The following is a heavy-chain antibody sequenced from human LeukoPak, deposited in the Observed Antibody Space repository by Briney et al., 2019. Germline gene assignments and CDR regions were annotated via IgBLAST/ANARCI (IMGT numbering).Heavy chain of an antibody. D-gene: IGHD4-17*01. CDR2: INPNSGGT. CDR3: ARDEGTVTNDAFDI. J-gene: IGHJ3*02. Sequence: ASVKVSCKASGYTFTGYYMHWVRQAPEQGLEWMGWINPNSGGTNYAQKFQGWVTMTRDTSISTAYMELSRLRSDDTAVYYCARDEGTVTNDAFDIWGQGTMVTVSS. CDR1: GYTFTGYY. V-gene: IGHV1-2*04.